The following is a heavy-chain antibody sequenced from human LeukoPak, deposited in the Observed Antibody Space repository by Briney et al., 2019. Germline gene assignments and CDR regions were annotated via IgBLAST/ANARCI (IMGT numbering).Heavy chain of an antibody. CDR1: GFTFDHYS. CDR3: AKVGPASWELSPLVYFDF. J-gene: IGHJ4*02. D-gene: IGHD1-26*01. Sequence: GGSLRLSCAASGFTFDHYSMTWVRQAPGKGREWVCSVSGSSYTKYYGDAVQGGFTSFRGSSRKTLYLLTNSVAGEEPAKDYCAKVGPASWELSPLVYFDFWGQRAMVSVSS. V-gene: IGHV3-23*01. CDR2: VSGSSYTK.